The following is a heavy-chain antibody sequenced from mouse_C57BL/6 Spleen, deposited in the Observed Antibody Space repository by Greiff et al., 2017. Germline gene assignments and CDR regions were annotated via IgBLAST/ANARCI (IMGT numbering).Heavy chain of an antibody. CDR2: IDPETGGT. D-gene: IGHD1-2*01. J-gene: IGHJ3*01. CDR1: GYTFTDYE. CDR3: TGVLRPSFAY. V-gene: IGHV1-15*01. Sequence: QVQLQQSGAELVRPGASVTLSCKASGYTFTDYEMHWVKQTPVHGLEWIGAIDPETGGTAYNQKFKGKAILTADKSSSTAYMELRSLTSEDSAVYYCTGVLRPSFAYWGQGTLVTVSA.